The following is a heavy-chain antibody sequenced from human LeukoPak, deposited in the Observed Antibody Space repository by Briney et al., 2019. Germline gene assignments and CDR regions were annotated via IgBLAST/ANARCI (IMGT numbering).Heavy chain of an antibody. CDR1: GGSISSSSYY. CDR2: IYYSGST. V-gene: IGHV4-39*01. Sequence: SETLSLTCTVSGGSISSSSYYWGWIRQPPGKGLEWIGSIYYSGSTYYNPSLKSRVTISVDTSKNQFSLKLSSVTAADTAVYYCARLHYGGYGNDYWGQGTLVTVSS. D-gene: IGHD4-17*01. CDR3: ARLHYGGYGNDY. J-gene: IGHJ4*02.